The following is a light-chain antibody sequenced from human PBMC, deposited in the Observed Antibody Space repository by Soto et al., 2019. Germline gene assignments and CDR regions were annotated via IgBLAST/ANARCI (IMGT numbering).Light chain of an antibody. V-gene: IGKV1-39*01. CDR3: LQTYSVPWT. Sequence: DIQMTQSPSSLSASIGDRVTITCRASHTISSNSNWYQQKPGKAPQLLIYAASSVPSGVPPRFSGRGSGTEFTLTVSSLQSEDFATYYCLQTYSVPWTFGHGTKVEIK. CDR2: AAS. J-gene: IGKJ1*01. CDR1: HTISSN.